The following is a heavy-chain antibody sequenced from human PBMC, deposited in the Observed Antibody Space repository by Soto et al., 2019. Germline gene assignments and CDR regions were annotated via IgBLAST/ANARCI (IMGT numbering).Heavy chain of an antibody. CDR1: GFTVSNNY. CDR3: ARDGTYNWV. V-gene: IGHV3-66*01. J-gene: IGHJ4*02. CDR2: IFNNGDT. D-gene: IGHD1-1*01. Sequence: ELQLVASGGGLVQPGGSLRLSCAASGFTVSNNYVRWVRQAPGKGLEWVSLIFNNGDTRYEDSVKGRFTISRDSSSNTLYLQMNSLRVEDTAVYYCARDGTYNWVGGQGIHVTVSS.